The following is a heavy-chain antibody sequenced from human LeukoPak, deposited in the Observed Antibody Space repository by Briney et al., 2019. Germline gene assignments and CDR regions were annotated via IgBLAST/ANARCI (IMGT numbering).Heavy chain of an antibody. CDR1: GYTFTGYY. V-gene: IGHV1-2*02. CDR2: INPNSGGT. Sequence: ASVRVSCKASGYTFTGYYMHWVRQAPGQGLEWIGWINPNSGGTNYAQKFQGRVTMTRDTSISTAYMELSRLRSDDTAVYYCARAPAAYRSWELLYYFDSWGQGTLVTVSS. D-gene: IGHD1-26*01. J-gene: IGHJ4*02. CDR3: ARAPAAYRSWELLYYFDS.